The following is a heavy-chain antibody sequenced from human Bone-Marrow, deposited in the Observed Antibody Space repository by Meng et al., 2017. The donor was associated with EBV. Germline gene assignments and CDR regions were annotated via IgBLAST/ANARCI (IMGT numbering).Heavy chain of an antibody. CDR3: ARTSTVTSAFDI. CDR1: GGSISSYY. D-gene: IGHD4-17*01. V-gene: IGHV4-59*01. J-gene: IGHJ3*02. CDR2: IYYSGST. Sequence: QLQLQESGPVLVKPSETLSLTCTVSGGSISSYYWSWIRKPPGKGLEWIGYIYYSGSTNYNPSLKSRVTISVDTSKNQFSLKLSSVTAADTAVYYCARTSTVTSAFDIWGQGTMVTVSS.